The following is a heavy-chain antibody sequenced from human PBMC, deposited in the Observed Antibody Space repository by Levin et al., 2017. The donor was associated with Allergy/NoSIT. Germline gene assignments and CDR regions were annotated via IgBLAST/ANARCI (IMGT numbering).Heavy chain of an antibody. CDR3: ARDRTPLRRGPDY. V-gene: IGHV3-21*01. Sequence: TGESLKISCAASGFIFSNYDMNWVRQAPGKGLEWVSSMGTSSRYIYYADSVRGRFTISRDNAKNSLYLQMNSLRVEDTAVYYCARDRTPLRRGPDYWGQGTLVTVSS. CDR2: MGTSSRYI. J-gene: IGHJ4*02. CDR1: GFIFSNYD.